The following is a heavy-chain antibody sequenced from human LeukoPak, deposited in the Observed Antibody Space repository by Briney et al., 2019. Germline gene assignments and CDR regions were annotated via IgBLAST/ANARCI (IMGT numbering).Heavy chain of an antibody. V-gene: IGHV3-21*01. Sequence: GGSLRLSCAASAFTFSSYSMNWVRQAPGKGLEWVSSISSSSTYIYYADSVKGRFTISRDNAKNSLYLQMNSLRAEDTAVYYCARDLNFGVVLDAFDIWGQGTMVTVSS. CDR2: ISSSSTYI. CDR1: AFTFSSYS. J-gene: IGHJ3*02. CDR3: ARDLNFGVVLDAFDI. D-gene: IGHD3-3*01.